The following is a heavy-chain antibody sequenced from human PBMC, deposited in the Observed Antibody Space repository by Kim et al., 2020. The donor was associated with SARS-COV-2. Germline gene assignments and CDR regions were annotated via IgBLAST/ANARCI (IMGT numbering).Heavy chain of an antibody. CDR3: ARFGRSTLQEVD. D-gene: IGHD3-16*01. CDR1: GYTFANYY. V-gene: IGHV1-2*02. J-gene: IGHJ4*02. CDR2: INPKSGDT. Sequence: ASVKVSCKASGYTFANYYMHWVRQAPGQGLEWMGRINPKSGDTNYAQKFQGRVTMTRDTSISTTYMELSGLRSDDTAVYYCARFGRSTLQEVDWGQGTLVTVSS.